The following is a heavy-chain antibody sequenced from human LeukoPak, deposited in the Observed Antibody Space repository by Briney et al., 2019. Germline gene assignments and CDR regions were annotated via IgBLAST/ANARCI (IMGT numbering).Heavy chain of an antibody. CDR2: ISYRGSA. CDR1: GGSLTSSSYY. V-gene: IGHV4-39*07. J-gene: IGHJ4*02. Sequence: SETLSLTCTVSGGSLTSSSYYWGWIRQPPGTGLEWIGSISYRGSAYYNPSLKSRVTISVDTSKNQFSLKLSSVTAADTAVYYCARDQGTFDYWGQGTLVTVSS. CDR3: ARDQGTFDY. D-gene: IGHD1-1*01.